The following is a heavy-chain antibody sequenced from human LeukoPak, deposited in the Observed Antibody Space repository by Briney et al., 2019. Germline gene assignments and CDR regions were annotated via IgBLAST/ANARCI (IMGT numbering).Heavy chain of an antibody. V-gene: IGHV4-4*07. Sequence: SETLSLTCTVSGGSISTYYWNWIRQPAGKGLEWIGRSYIRGSTNYYPSLKSRVTMSVDTSKNQFSLELSSVTAADTAGDYCARASGYYCPPHYYYYYMDVWGKGATVTVSS. CDR1: GGSISTYY. J-gene: IGHJ6*03. D-gene: IGHD3-3*01. CDR2: SYIRGST. CDR3: ARASGYYCPPHYYYYYMDV.